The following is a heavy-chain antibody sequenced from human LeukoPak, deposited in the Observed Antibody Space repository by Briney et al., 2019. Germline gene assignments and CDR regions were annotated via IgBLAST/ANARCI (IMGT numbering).Heavy chain of an antibody. V-gene: IGHV3-23*01. CDR3: AKDLSYDPSSGWVSGMDV. J-gene: IGHJ6*02. CDR1: GFTFSIYA. D-gene: IGHD6-19*01. CDR2: ISGSGGST. Sequence: GGSLRLSCAASGFTFSIYAMSWVRQAPGKGLEWVSAISGSGGSTYYADSVKGRFTISRDNSKNTLYLQMNSLRAEDTAVYYCAKDLSYDPSSGWVSGMDVWGQGTTVTVSS.